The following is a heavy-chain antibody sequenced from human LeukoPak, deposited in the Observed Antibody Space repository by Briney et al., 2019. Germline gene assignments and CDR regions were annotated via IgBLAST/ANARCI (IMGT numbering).Heavy chain of an antibody. CDR2: IIPILGIP. J-gene: IGHJ2*01. V-gene: IGHV1-69*04. CDR3: ATEAIVVVTARDYWYFDL. D-gene: IGHD2-21*02. CDR1: GGTFSSYA. Sequence: SVKVSCKASGGTFSSYAISWVRQAPGQGPEWMGSIIPILGIPNYAQKFQGRVTITADKSTTTAYMELSSLRSEDKAVYYCATEAIVVVTARDYWYFDLWGRGTLVTVSS.